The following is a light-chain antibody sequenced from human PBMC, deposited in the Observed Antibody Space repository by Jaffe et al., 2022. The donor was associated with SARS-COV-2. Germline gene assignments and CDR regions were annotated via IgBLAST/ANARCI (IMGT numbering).Light chain of an antibody. CDR1: TIDVVGFNY. CDR2: DVS. Sequence: QSALTQPASVSGSPGQSITISCTGTTIDVVGFNYVSWYQQHPGKAPKLIIYDVSNRPSGVSNRFSGSKSGNTASLTISGLQAEDEADYYCSSYTSSNTLVFGGGTKLTVL. V-gene: IGLV2-14*01. J-gene: IGLJ2*01. CDR3: SSYTSSNTLV.